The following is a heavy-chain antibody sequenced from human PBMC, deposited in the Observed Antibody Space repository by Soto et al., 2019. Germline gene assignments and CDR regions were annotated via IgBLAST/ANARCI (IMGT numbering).Heavy chain of an antibody. Sequence: QVQLQQWGAGLLKPSETLSLTCAVYGGSFSGYYWSWIRQPPGKGLEWIGEINHSGTTNYNPSLKSRVTISVDTSKNQFSLKLRSVTAADSAVYYCTRGIAMKTAVQGGAPDKYFFDSWGQGTLVTVSS. CDR1: GGSFSGYY. V-gene: IGHV4-34*01. J-gene: IGHJ4*02. CDR2: INHSGTT. CDR3: TRGIAMKTAVQGGAPDKYFFDS. D-gene: IGHD2-21*01.